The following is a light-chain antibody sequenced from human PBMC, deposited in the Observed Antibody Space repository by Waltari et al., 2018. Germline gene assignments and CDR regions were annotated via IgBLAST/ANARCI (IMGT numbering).Light chain of an antibody. CDR1: HDIYNY. CDR2: DES. V-gene: IGKV1-33*01. J-gene: IGKJ2*03. CDR3: QQYENFPYS. Sequence: DVQLTQSPSSLSASVGDRVTITYQASHDIYNYSNWFQQKPGKAPKLLIYDESNLETGVPTRFSGSRSGTDFTFTISSLQPEDVATYYCQQYENFPYSFGQGTKLEIK.